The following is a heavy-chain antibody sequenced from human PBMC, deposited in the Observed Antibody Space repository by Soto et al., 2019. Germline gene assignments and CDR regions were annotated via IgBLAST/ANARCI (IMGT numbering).Heavy chain of an antibody. CDR3: AKDSISYNGIYYAFDV. J-gene: IGHJ3*01. Sequence: VQLLESGGGLVQPGGSLRLSCEASGFTFSNYAMAWVRQTPGEGPEWVSTIGGGDDIFYAESVQGRFIISRDDSRSTMYLQMDNLRVEDTAIYFCAKDSISYNGIYYAFDVWGQGTVVTVSS. CDR1: GFTFSNYA. D-gene: IGHD3-3*02. V-gene: IGHV3-23*01. CDR2: IGGGDDI.